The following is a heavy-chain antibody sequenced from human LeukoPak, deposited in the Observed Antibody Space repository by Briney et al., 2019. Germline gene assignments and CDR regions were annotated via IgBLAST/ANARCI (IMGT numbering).Heavy chain of an antibody. CDR1: GYTFTSYG. V-gene: IGHV1-18*04. D-gene: IGHD2-15*01. Sequence: GASVKVSCKASGYTFTSYGISWVRQAPGQGLEWMGRISGYNGNTNYAQKLQGRVTMTTDTSTSTAYMELRSLRSDDTAVYYCARGDAYCSGGSCHSGNFDQWGQGTLVTVSS. J-gene: IGHJ4*02. CDR3: ARGDAYCSGGSCHSGNFDQ. CDR2: ISGYNGNT.